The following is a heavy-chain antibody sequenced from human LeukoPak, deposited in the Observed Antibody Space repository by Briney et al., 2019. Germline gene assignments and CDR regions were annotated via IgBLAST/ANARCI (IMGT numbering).Heavy chain of an antibody. J-gene: IGHJ4*02. V-gene: IGHV3-73*01. Sequence: GGSLRLSCAASGFSFSDSAMDWVRQASGKGLEWVGRIRSKANSYATTHAASVKGRFTISRDDSTNTVYLQMNSLRAEDTAVYYCARDWSTFDYWGQGTLVTVSS. D-gene: IGHD2-21*01. CDR3: ARDWSTFDY. CDR1: GFSFSDSA. CDR2: IRSKANSYAT.